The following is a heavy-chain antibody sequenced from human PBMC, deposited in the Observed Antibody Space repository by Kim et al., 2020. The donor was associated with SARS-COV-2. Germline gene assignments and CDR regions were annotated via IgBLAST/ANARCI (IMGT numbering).Heavy chain of an antibody. CDR3: ARVRVITTWNDAFDI. CDR2: IKQDGSEK. V-gene: IGHV3-7*01. CDR1: GFTFSSYW. J-gene: IGHJ3*02. D-gene: IGHD3-22*01. Sequence: GGSLRLSCAASGFTFSSYWMSWVRQAPGKGLEWVANIKQDGSEKYYVDSVKGRFTISRDNAKNSLYLQMNSLRAEDTAVYYCARVRVITTWNDAFDIWGQGTMVTVSS.